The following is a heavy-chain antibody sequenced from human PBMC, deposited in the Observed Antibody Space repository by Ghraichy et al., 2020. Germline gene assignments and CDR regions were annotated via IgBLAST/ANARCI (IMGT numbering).Heavy chain of an antibody. D-gene: IGHD2-2*01. J-gene: IGHJ6*02. CDR3: ARDRYCSSTSCSYGMDV. Sequence: GGSLRLSCAASGFTFSSYSMNWVRQAPGKGREWVSYISSSSSTIYYADSVKGRFTISRDNAKNSLYLQMKSLRDEDTAVYYCARDRYCSSTSCSYGMDVWGQGTTVTVSS. CDR2: ISSSSSTI. V-gene: IGHV3-48*02. CDR1: GFTFSSYS.